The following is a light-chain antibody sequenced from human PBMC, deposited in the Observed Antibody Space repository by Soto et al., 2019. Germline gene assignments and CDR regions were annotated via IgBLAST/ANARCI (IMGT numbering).Light chain of an antibody. CDR1: QSVSSTF. Sequence: EIVLTQSPGTLSLSPGERATLSCRASQSVSSTFLAWYQQKPGQAPRLLIYGTSSRATGIPDRFSGSGSGTDFTLTISRLEPEDFAVYYCQPYGNSPLTFGQGTRLDIK. J-gene: IGKJ5*01. V-gene: IGKV3-20*01. CDR2: GTS. CDR3: QPYGNSPLT.